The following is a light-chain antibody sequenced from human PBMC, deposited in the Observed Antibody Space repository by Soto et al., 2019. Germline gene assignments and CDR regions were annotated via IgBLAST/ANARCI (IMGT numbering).Light chain of an antibody. CDR3: QHYSSTRRT. V-gene: IGKV3-20*01. J-gene: IGKJ1*01. CDR1: QSVSSSD. CDR2: DAS. Sequence: EIVLTQSPGTLSLSPGERATLSCRASQSVSSSDLAWYQQKPGQAPRLLIYDASSRATGPPDRFGGSASGTDFTLTISRLEPEDFAVYYCQHYSSTRRTFGQGTKVEIK.